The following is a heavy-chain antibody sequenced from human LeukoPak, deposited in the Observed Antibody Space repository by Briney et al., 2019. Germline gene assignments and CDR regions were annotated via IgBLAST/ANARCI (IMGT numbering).Heavy chain of an antibody. CDR2: ISGSGGST. CDR3: AKSGTELGMGY. D-gene: IGHD7-27*01. Sequence: GGSLRLSCAASGFTFSSYAMSWVRQAPGKGLEWVSAISGSGGSTYYADSVKGRFTISRDNSKNTLYLQMNSLRAEDTAVYYWAKSGTELGMGYWGQGTLVTVSS. J-gene: IGHJ4*02. V-gene: IGHV3-23*01. CDR1: GFTFSSYA.